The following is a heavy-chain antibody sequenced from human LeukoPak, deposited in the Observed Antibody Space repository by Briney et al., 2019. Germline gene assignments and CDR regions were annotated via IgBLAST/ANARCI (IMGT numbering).Heavy chain of an antibody. CDR2: ISYSGGST. CDR1: GFTFSSYA. V-gene: IGHV3-23*01. Sequence: GGSLRLSCAASGFTFSSYAMSWVRRAPGKGLEWVSFISYSGGSTYYADSVKGRFTTSRDNSKNTLYLQMNSLRDEDTAVYYCAKVEYYDRTGHAFRPWYFDLWGRGTLVTVSS. CDR3: AKVEYYDRTGHAFRPWYFDL. D-gene: IGHD3-22*01. J-gene: IGHJ2*01.